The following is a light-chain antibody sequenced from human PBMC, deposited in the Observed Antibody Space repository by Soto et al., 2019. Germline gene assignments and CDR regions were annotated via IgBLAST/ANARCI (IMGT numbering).Light chain of an antibody. J-gene: IGKJ3*01. CDR2: GAS. V-gene: IGKV3-20*01. CDR3: QHFGSTPGT. CDR1: QSLSSRY. Sequence: EIVLTQSPGTLSVSPGESATLSCRASQSLSSRYLAWYRQKPGQAPRLLIYGASNTATGIPDRFSGSGSGTDFTLTISRLEPEDFAVYYCQHFGSTPGTFGPGTKVDFK.